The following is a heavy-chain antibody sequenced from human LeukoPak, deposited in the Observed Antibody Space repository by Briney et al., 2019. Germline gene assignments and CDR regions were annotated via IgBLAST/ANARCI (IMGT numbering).Heavy chain of an antibody. CDR1: GGSFSGYY. Sequence: SETLSLTCAVYGGSFSGYYWSWIRQPPGKGLEWTGEINHSGSTNYNPSLKSRVTLSVDTSKNQFSLKLSSVTAADTAVYYCARGPPHYDFWSGSAGYMDVWGKGTTVTVSS. CDR2: INHSGST. V-gene: IGHV4-34*01. CDR3: ARGPPHYDFWSGSAGYMDV. J-gene: IGHJ6*03. D-gene: IGHD3-3*01.